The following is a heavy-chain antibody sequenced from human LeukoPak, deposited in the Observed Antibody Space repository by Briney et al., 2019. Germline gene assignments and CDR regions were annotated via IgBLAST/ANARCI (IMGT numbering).Heavy chain of an antibody. V-gene: IGHV4-34*01. CDR2: IHHSGST. CDR3: ARAEGLVGATTYLDY. J-gene: IGHJ4*02. Sequence: SETLSLTCAVYGGSFSGYYWTWIRQPPGKGLEWIGEIHHSGSTKYNPSLKSRVTISVDTSKNQFSLKLSSVTAADTAVYYCARAEGLVGATTYLDYWGQGTLVTVSS. CDR1: GGSFSGYY. D-gene: IGHD1-26*01.